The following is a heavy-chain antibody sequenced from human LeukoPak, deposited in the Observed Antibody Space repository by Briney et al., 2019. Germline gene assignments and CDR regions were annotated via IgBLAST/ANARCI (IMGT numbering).Heavy chain of an antibody. V-gene: IGHV4-59*11. J-gene: IGHJ4*02. Sequence: PSETLSLTCTVSGGSISSHYWSWIRQPPGKGLEWIGYIYYSGSTNYNPSLKSRVTISVDTSKNQFSLKLSSVTAADTAVYYCARVGGREDYFDYWGQGTPVTVSS. CDR1: GGSISSHY. CDR3: ARVGGREDYFDY. D-gene: IGHD2-15*01. CDR2: IYYSGST.